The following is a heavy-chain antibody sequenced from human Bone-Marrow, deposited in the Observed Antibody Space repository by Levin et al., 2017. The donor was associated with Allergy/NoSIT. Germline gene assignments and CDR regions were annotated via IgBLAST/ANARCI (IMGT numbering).Heavy chain of an antibody. J-gene: IGHJ6*02. V-gene: IGHV5-51*01. D-gene: IGHD2-21*02. Sequence: GGSLRLSCKGSGYSFSTYWIGWVRQMPGKGLEWMGIIYPGDSNTIYSPSFQGQVTISADKSLNTAYLQWSSLKASDTAMYYCARRSYCGGDCTANPHSYYSFDVWGQGATVTVSS. CDR3: ARRSYCGGDCTANPHSYYSFDV. CDR2: IYPGDSNT. CDR1: GYSFSTYW.